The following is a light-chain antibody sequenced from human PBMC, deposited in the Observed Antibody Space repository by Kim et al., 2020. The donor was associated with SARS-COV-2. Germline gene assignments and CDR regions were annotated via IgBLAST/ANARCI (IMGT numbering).Light chain of an antibody. CDR3: RQYGGSRPTT. Sequence: EIVLTQSPGTLSSSPGERATLSCRASQSVPNYYLAWYQQKPGRAPRLLIHGSSIRATGTPDRFSGSGSGRDFTLTISRLEPEDFAVYYCRQYGGSRPTTFGGGGKVDIK. CDR1: QSVPNYY. V-gene: IGKV3-20*01. J-gene: IGKJ4*01. CDR2: GSS.